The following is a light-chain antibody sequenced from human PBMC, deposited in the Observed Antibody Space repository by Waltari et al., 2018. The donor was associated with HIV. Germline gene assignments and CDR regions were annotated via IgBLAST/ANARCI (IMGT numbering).Light chain of an antibody. CDR3: QQYNDWPLT. V-gene: IGKV3-15*01. J-gene: IGKJ4*01. CDR1: EGVSIN. Sequence: EVVMTPSPAPLSVSPGERATLSCRTSEGVSINLAGPQQKPAQVPRSLIYVASASATGIPARFSGSGAGTECTLTISSLQSEDFAVYYCQQYNDWPLTFGGGTKVEIK. CDR2: VAS.